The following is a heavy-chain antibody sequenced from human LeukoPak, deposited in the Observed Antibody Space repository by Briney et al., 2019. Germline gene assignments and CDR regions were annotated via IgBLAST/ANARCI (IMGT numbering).Heavy chain of an antibody. D-gene: IGHD2-2*01. V-gene: IGHV3-53*01. CDR3: ARTLLVPTASQNYFDY. Sequence: GGSLRLSCAASGFTVSSNYMSWVRQAPGKGLQWVSVIYGGDKTYYADSVKGRFTISRDNSKNTVYFQMNSLRVEDTAVYYCARTLLVPTASQNYFDYWGQGTLVTVSS. CDR1: GFTVSSNY. J-gene: IGHJ4*02. CDR2: IYGGDKT.